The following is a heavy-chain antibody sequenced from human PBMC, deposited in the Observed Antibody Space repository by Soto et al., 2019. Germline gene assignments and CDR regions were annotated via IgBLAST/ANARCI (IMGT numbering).Heavy chain of an antibody. Sequence: SVKVSCKASGGTFSSYAISWVRQAPGQGLEWMGGIIPIFGTANYAQKFQGRVTITADKSTSTAYMELSSLRSEDTAVYYCASLPLGYCSGGSCRSYYYYGMDVWGQGTAVTVSS. D-gene: IGHD2-15*01. J-gene: IGHJ6*02. CDR2: IIPIFGTA. V-gene: IGHV1-69*06. CDR3: ASLPLGYCSGGSCRSYYYYGMDV. CDR1: GGTFSSYA.